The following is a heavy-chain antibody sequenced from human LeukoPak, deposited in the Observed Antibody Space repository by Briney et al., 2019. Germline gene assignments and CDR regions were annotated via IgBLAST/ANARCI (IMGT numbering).Heavy chain of an antibody. CDR2: IYYSGST. J-gene: IGHJ3*02. Sequence: SETLSLTCTVSGGSISSYYWSWTRQPPGKGLEWIGYIYYSGSTNYNPSLKSRVSVSVDPSKNQFSLKLRSVTAADTAVYYCARDLLYDSSGCAFDIWGQGTVVTVSS. CDR3: ARDLLYDSSGCAFDI. CDR1: GGSISSYY. V-gene: IGHV4-59*01. D-gene: IGHD3-22*01.